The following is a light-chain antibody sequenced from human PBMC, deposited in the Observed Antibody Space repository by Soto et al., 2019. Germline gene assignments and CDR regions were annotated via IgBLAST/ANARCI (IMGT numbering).Light chain of an antibody. CDR1: QRGSSSY. J-gene: IGKJ1*01. V-gene: IGKV3-20*01. CDR2: GAS. Sequence: EIVLTQSPGTLSLSPGESVTISCRASQRGSSSYLAWYQQKPGQAPRLLIYGASSRATGIADRFSGSGSGTDFTLASSRLEPEYFAVYSCQQYGSAPWTFGQGTKVEIK. CDR3: QQYGSAPWT.